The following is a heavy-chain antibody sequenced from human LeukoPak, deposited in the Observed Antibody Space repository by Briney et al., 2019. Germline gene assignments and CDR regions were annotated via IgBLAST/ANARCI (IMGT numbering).Heavy chain of an antibody. CDR2: ISSIGGST. Sequence: GGSLRLSCSASGFTFSSYAMHWVRQAPGKGLGYVAAISSIGGSTYYTDSAKGRFTISRDNSKNTLYLQMSSLRAEDTAVYYCASQFWWAAVVGPALDCWGQGSLVTVSS. V-gene: IGHV3-64*04. J-gene: IGHJ4*02. CDR3: ASQFWWAAVVGPALDC. CDR1: GFTFSSYA. D-gene: IGHD2-21*01.